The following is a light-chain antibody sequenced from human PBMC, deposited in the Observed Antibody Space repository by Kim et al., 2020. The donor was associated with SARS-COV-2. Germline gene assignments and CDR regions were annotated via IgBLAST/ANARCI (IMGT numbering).Light chain of an antibody. CDR1: QSVSSNH. Sequence: EIVLTQSPGTLSLSPGERATLSCRASQSVSSNHLAWYQQKPGQAPRLLFYGASSRATGIPDRFSGSGSGTDFTLTISRLEPEDFAVYYCQHYGTSPFTFGPGTKVDIK. CDR2: GAS. V-gene: IGKV3-20*01. CDR3: QHYGTSPFT. J-gene: IGKJ3*01.